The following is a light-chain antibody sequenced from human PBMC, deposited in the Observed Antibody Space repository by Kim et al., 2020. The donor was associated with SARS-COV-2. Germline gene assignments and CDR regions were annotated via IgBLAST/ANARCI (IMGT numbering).Light chain of an antibody. CDR2: GKD. CDR3: NSRDSNDYVV. Sequence: ALGQTVRIKCQGDSVSTYYATWYQQKPGQAPKVVIYGKDNRPSGVPDRFSGSSSGNTAYLTITGTQAGDEADYYCNSRDSNDYVVFGGGTKVTVL. V-gene: IGLV3-19*01. CDR1: SVSTYY. J-gene: IGLJ2*01.